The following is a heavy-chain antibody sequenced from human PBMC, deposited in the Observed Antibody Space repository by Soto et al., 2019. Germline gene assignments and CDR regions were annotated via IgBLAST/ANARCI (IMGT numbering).Heavy chain of an antibody. CDR2: ISSSSSYI. D-gene: IGHD4-17*01. CDR1: GFTFSSYS. CDR3: ASYGDDYYYYGMDV. Sequence: PGGSLRLSCAASGFTFSSYSMNWVRHAPGKGLEWVSSISSSSSYIYYADSVKGRFTTSRYNAKNSPYLQMNSLRAEDTAVYYCASYGDDYYYYGMDVWGQGTTVTVSS. J-gene: IGHJ6*02. V-gene: IGHV3-21*01.